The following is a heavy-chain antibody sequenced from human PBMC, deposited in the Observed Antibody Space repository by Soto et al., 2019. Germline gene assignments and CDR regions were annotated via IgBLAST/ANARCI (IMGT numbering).Heavy chain of an antibody. V-gene: IGHV3-23*01. CDR1: GFTFSSYA. CDR2: ISGSGGST. Sequence: EVQLLESGGGLVQPGGSLRLPCAASGFTFSSYAMSWVRQAPGKGLEWVSAISGSGGSTYYADSVKGRFTISRDNSKNTLYLQMNSLRAEDTAVYYCAKAPVKYSYGSGWGYWGQGTLVTVSS. D-gene: IGHD5-18*01. CDR3: AKAPVKYSYGSGWGY. J-gene: IGHJ4*02.